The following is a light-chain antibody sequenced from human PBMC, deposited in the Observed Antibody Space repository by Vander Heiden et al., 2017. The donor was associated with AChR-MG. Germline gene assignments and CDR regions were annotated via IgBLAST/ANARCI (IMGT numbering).Light chain of an antibody. V-gene: IGLV2-14*03. CDR2: EVS. Sequence: QSALTQPASVLGSPGQSITISCTGTSWDVGGYNYVSWYQQHPGKAPKLMIYEVSHRPSGVSYRFSGSKSGNTASLTISGLQAEDEANYYCSSYTPRGFVLFGGGTKLTVL. J-gene: IGLJ2*01. CDR3: SSYTPRGFVL. CDR1: SWDVGGYNY.